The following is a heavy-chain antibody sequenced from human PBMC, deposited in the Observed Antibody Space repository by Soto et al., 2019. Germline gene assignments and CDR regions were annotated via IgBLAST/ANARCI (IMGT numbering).Heavy chain of an antibody. CDR3: ARDKGPGSLVPYYFDY. D-gene: IGHD6-13*01. J-gene: IGHJ4*02. V-gene: IGHV1-46*01. CDR1: GYTFTSYY. Sequence: ASVKVSCKASGYTFTSYYMHWVRQAPGQGLEWMGIINPSGGSTSYAQKFQGRVTMTRDTSTSTAYMELSSLRSEDTAVYYCARDKGPGSLVPYYFDYWGQGTLVTVSS. CDR2: INPSGGST.